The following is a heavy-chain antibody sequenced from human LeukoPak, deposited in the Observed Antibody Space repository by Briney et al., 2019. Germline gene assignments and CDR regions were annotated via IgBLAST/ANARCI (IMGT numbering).Heavy chain of an antibody. CDR3: ARHLLWFGELSGGFDY. D-gene: IGHD3-10*01. Sequence: GGSLRLSCAASGFTVSSNYMSWVRQAPGKGLEWVSVIYSGGSTYYADSVKGRFTISRDNCKNTLYLQMNSLRAEDTAVYYCARHLLWFGELSGGFDYWGQGSLVTVSS. V-gene: IGHV3-66*04. J-gene: IGHJ4*02. CDR2: IYSGGST. CDR1: GFTVSSNY.